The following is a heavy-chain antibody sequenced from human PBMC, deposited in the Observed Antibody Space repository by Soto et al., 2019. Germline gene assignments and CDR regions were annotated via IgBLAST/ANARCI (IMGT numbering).Heavy chain of an antibody. J-gene: IGHJ5*02. Sequence: EVQLLASGGNLVQPGMSLRLSCAASGFIFSEYAMTWVRQAPGKGLEWVSTISGTRGRQRNTFYTASVKGRFTVTRDNSKNTLFLQMNSLGVEETAVYYCAKTMSRLGGYDMNWLAHWGQGTLVTVSS. CDR1: GFIFSEYA. CDR3: AKTMSRLGGYDMNWLAH. D-gene: IGHD5-12*01. CDR2: ISGTRGRQRNT. V-gene: IGHV3-23*01.